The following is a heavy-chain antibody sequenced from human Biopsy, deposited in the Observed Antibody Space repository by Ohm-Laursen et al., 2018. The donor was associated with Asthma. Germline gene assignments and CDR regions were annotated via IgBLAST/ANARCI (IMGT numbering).Heavy chain of an antibody. V-gene: IGHV4-59*01. J-gene: IGHJ5*02. CDR1: GGSISSDY. CDR3: ARGQGRGIQLWSLDP. D-gene: IGHD5-18*01. Sequence: GTLSLTCTVSGGSISSDYWSWLRQSPGKGLEWIGYIHNSGNTNYNPSLKSRVTISLDTSKNHFFLRLSFVTAADTAVYFCARGQGRGIQLWSLDPWGQGILVTVSS. CDR2: IHNSGNT.